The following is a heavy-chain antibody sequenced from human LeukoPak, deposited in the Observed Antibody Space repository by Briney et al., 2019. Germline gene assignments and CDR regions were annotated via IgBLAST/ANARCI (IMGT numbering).Heavy chain of an antibody. V-gene: IGHV4-38-2*02. Sequence: PSETLSLTCTVSGYSISSGYYWGWIRQPPGKGLEWIGSIYHSGSTYYNPFLKSRVTISVDTSKNQFSLKLSSVTAADTAVYYCASRIAAAGTGPYDAFDIWGQGAMVTVSS. CDR3: ASRIAAAGTGPYDAFDI. D-gene: IGHD6-13*01. CDR1: GYSISSGYY. CDR2: IYHSGST. J-gene: IGHJ3*02.